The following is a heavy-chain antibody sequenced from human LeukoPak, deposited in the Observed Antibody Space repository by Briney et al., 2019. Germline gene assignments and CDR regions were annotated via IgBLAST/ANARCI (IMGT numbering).Heavy chain of an antibody. CDR2: IYYSGST. V-gene: IGHV4-39*07. CDR3: ARGDSGYDPKILPFDI. D-gene: IGHD5-12*01. CDR1: GGSISSSSYY. J-gene: IGHJ3*02. Sequence: PSETLSLTCTVSGGSISSSSYYWGWIRQPPGKGLEWVGSIYYSGSTYYNPSLKSRVTISVDTSKNQFSLKLSSVTAADTAVYYCARGDSGYDPKILPFDIWGQGTMVTVSS.